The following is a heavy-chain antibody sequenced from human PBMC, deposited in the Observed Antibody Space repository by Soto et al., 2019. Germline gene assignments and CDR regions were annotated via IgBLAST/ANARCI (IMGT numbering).Heavy chain of an antibody. CDR2: IYTSGST. Sequence: QVQLQESGPGLVKPSETLSLTCTVSGGSISSYYWSWIRQSAGKGLEWIGRIYTSGSTNYNPSLKSRVTMSVDTSKNQFSLKLSSVTAADTAVYYCARERTVREAPDYYYYYGMDVWGQGTTVTVSS. D-gene: IGHD2-2*01. V-gene: IGHV4-4*07. CDR1: GGSISSYY. J-gene: IGHJ6*02. CDR3: ARERTVREAPDYYYYYGMDV.